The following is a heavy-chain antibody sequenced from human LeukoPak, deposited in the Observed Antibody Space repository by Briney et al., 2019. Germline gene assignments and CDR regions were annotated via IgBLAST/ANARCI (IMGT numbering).Heavy chain of an antibody. CDR2: IYVGGSG. J-gene: IGHJ4*02. CDR3: ARVSPVTVAGFDY. CDR1: GGSISNYY. Sequence: SETLSLTCTVSGGSISNYYWNWIRQSAGKGLEWIGRIYVGGSGNYNPSLRGRVTMSVDMSTNQFSLKLRTLTAADTATYYCARVSPVTVAGFDYWGQGVRVTVSS. V-gene: IGHV4-4*07. D-gene: IGHD6-19*01.